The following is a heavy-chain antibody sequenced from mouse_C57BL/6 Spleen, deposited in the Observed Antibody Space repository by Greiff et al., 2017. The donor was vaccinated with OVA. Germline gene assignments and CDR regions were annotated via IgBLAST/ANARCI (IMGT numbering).Heavy chain of an antibody. CDR2: IYPRSGNT. D-gene: IGHD1-1*01. Sequence: QVQLQQSGAELARPGASVKLSCKASGYTFPSYGISWVKQRTGQGLEWIGEIYPRSGNTYYNEKFKGKATLTADKSSSTAYMELRSLTSEDSAVYFCARRQYSVVAEDYAMDYWGQGTSVTVSS. J-gene: IGHJ4*01. CDR1: GYTFPSYG. V-gene: IGHV1-81*01. CDR3: ARRQYSVVAEDYAMDY.